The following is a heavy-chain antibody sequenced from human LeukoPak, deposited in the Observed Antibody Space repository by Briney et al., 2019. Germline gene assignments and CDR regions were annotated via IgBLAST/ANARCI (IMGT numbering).Heavy chain of an antibody. CDR2: ISSIGGST. V-gene: IGHV3-64D*06. J-gene: IGHJ4*02. CDR1: GFTFSSYA. D-gene: IGHD6-13*01. CDR3: VKDLRYRAAPGTNFDY. Sequence: GGSLRLSCSASGFTFSSYAMHWVSQAPGNGLKYVSAISSIGGSTYYADSMKGRFTISRDNTKNTLYLQMSSLKPEDTAVYYCVKDLRYRAAPGTNFDYWGQGTLVTVSS.